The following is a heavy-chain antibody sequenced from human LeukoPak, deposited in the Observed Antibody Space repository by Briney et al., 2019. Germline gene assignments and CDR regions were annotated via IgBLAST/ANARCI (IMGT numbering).Heavy chain of an antibody. CDR1: GASINSHY. J-gene: IGHJ5*02. V-gene: IGHV4-4*07. CDR3: ARDQFSTVMGNWFDP. CDR2: IYFSGIT. D-gene: IGHD4-11*01. Sequence: SETLSLTCTVSGASINSHYWSWTRQPAGEGLEWIGRIYFSGITNYNPSLKSRVTMSVDTSKNQFSLKLSSVTAADTAVYYCARDQFSTVMGNWFDPWGQGTLVTVSS.